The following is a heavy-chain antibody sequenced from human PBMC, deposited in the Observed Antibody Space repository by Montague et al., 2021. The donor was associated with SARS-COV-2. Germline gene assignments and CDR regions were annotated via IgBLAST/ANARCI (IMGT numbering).Heavy chain of an antibody. CDR1: GITVSTNY. CDR3: ARVMSDSSGYYGYGMDV. CDR2: IHSGGET. Sequence: SLRLSCAASGITVSTNYMNWVRQAPGKGLEWVSVIHSGGETYYADSVKGQFTTSRDSPENTLYLQMNSLRPEDTAVYYCARVMSDSSGYYGYGMDVWGQGTTVTVSS. J-gene: IGHJ6*02. D-gene: IGHD3-22*01. V-gene: IGHV3-66*02.